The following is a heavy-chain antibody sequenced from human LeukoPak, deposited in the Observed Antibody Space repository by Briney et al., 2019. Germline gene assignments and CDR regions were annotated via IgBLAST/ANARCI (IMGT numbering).Heavy chain of an antibody. CDR1: GFTFSSHA. CDR2: ISGSGGST. Sequence: GGSLRLSCAASGFTFSSHAMSWVRQAPGKGLEWVSAISGSGGSTYYADSVKGRFTISRDNSKNTLYPQMNSLRAEDTAVYYCAKDTDYGDYAHLGYWGQGTLVTVSS. V-gene: IGHV3-23*01. D-gene: IGHD4-17*01. CDR3: AKDTDYGDYAHLGY. J-gene: IGHJ4*02.